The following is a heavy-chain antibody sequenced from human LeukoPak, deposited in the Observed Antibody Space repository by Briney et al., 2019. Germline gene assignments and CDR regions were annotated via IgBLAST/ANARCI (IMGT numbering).Heavy chain of an antibody. Sequence: ASVKVSCKASGYSFTDYYMHWVRQAPGQGLEWMGWISPNTGGTNYAQKFEGRVTMTRDTSIRTAYMELSRLTSDDTAVYYCARDTKPTVTTAGYWGQGTLVTVSS. D-gene: IGHD4-17*01. V-gene: IGHV1-2*02. J-gene: IGHJ4*02. CDR1: GYSFTDYY. CDR3: ARDTKPTVTTAGY. CDR2: ISPNTGGT.